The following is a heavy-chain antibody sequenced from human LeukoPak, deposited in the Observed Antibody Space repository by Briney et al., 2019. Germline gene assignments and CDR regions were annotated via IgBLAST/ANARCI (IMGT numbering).Heavy chain of an antibody. CDR2: IIPILGVT. CDR1: GDSFSSDA. CDR3: ATQSSGWHIYYFDH. Sequence: ASVKVSCKASGDSFSSDAISWVRQVPGQGYEWVGRIIPILGVTHYALKFRGRVTITADKSTSAADMELRGLTSDDAAVYYCATQSSGWHIYYFDHWGQGTLVTVSS. D-gene: IGHD6-25*01. J-gene: IGHJ4*02. V-gene: IGHV1-69*04.